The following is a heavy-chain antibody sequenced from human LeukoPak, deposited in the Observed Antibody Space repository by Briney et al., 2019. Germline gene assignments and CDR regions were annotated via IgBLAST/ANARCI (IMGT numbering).Heavy chain of an antibody. Sequence: GGSLRLSCAASGFIVSHNYMTWVRQAPGKGLEWISVIYIEGTTYYADSVKGRFTISRDQANNTLYLQMNSLKTEDTAVYYCTTVDPNYGRDYWGQETLVTVSS. CDR3: TTVDPNYGRDY. J-gene: IGHJ4*02. CDR1: GFIVSHNY. D-gene: IGHD4/OR15-4a*01. CDR2: IYIEGTT. V-gene: IGHV3-53*01.